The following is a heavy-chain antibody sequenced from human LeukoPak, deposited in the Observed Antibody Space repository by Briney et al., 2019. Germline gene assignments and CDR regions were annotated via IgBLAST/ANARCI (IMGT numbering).Heavy chain of an antibody. CDR1: GFTFSSYA. D-gene: IGHD3-10*01. J-gene: IGHJ4*02. Sequence: PGGSLRLSCAASGFTFSSYAMHWVRQAPGKGLEWVAVISYDGSNKYYADSVKGRFTISRDNSKNTLYLQMNSLRAEDTAVYYCARDEGTRGVISFFDYWGQGTLVTVSS. CDR3: ARDEGTRGVISFFDY. CDR2: ISYDGSNK. V-gene: IGHV3-30-3*01.